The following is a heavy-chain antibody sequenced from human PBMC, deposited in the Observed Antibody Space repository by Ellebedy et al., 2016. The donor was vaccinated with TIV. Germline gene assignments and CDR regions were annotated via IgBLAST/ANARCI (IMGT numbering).Heavy chain of an antibody. Sequence: MPSETLSLTCTVSGCTICSSYCTRIRHPPGKGLECTGYIYYSVSTNYNASLKSRVTISVDTSNYQLSLKLNSVTAADTAVYYCARGRYYDFWNGYMDAFDSWGKGTMVSVSS. V-gene: IGHV4-59*01. J-gene: IGHJ3*02. CDR1: GCTICSSY. CDR2: IYYSVST. D-gene: IGHD3-3*01. CDR3: ARGRYYDFWNGYMDAFDS.